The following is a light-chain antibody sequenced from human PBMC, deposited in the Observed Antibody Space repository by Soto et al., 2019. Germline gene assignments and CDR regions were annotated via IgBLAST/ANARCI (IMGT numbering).Light chain of an antibody. V-gene: IGLV2-14*03. CDR2: DVS. CDR3: SSYTSSSTLSTYV. Sequence: QSVLTQPASVSGSPGQSITISCTGTSSDVGGYNYVSWYQHHPGKAPKLMIYDVSNRPSGVSNRFSGSKSGNTASLIISGLQAEDEADYSCSSYTSSSTLSTYVFGTGTKFTVL. J-gene: IGLJ1*01. CDR1: SSDVGGYNY.